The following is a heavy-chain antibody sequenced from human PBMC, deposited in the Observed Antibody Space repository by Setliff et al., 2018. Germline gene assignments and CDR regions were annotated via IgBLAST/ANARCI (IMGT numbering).Heavy chain of an antibody. J-gene: IGHJ6*03. D-gene: IGHD3-22*01. V-gene: IGHV4-59*08. Sequence: KTSETLSLTCAVSGAAISTCYWSWLRQPPGKGLEWIGYVSYGGSTKYNPSLESRVTISLDAPKNQFSLKLTSVTAADTAVYYCARTGTTYYYSCMDVWGKGTTVTVSS. CDR1: GAAISTCY. CDR2: VSYGGST. CDR3: ARTGTTYYYSCMDV.